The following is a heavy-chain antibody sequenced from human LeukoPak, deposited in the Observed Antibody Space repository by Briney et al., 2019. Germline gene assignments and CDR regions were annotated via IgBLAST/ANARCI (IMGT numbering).Heavy chain of an antibody. J-gene: IGHJ5*02. CDR2: MNPNSGNT. V-gene: IGHV1-8*01. CDR1: GYTFTSYE. CDR3: ARGFPRIAAAGTRWFDP. D-gene: IGHD6-13*01. Sequence: GASVKVSCKASGYTFTSYEINWVRQATGQGLEWMGWMNPNSGNTGYAQKFQGRVTMTRNTSISIAYMELSSLRSEDTAVYYCARGFPRIAAAGTRWFDPWGQGTLVTVSS.